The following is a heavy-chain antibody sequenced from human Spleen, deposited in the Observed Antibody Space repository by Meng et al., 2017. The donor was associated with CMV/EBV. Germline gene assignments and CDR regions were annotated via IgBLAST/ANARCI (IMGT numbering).Heavy chain of an antibody. CDR1: GYTFTGYY. CDR2: INPNTGGT. Sequence: SGYTFTGYYIHWVRQAPGQGLEWMGWINPNTGGTNYAHNFQGRVTMTRDTSISAAYMELSSLRSDDTAVYFCARDLYAGYSDGPFDYWGQGTLVTVSS. CDR3: ARDLYAGYSDGPFDY. V-gene: IGHV1-2*02. J-gene: IGHJ4*02. D-gene: IGHD2-15*01.